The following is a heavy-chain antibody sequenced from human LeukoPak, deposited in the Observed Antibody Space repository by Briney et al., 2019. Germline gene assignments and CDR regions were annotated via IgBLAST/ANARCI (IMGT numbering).Heavy chain of an antibody. J-gene: IGHJ6*03. Sequence: GGSLRLSCAASGFTFSSYGMHWVRQAPGKGLEWVAVISYDGSNKYYADSVKGRFTISRDNSKNTLYLQMNSLRAEDTAVYYCAKGIRFLEWNYMDVWGKGTTVTVSS. D-gene: IGHD3-3*01. V-gene: IGHV3-30*18. CDR3: AKGIRFLEWNYMDV. CDR1: GFTFSSYG. CDR2: ISYDGSNK.